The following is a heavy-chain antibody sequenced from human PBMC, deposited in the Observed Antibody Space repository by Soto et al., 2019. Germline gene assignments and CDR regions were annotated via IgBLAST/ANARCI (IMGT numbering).Heavy chain of an antibody. CDR1: GFTFSDHY. Sequence: EVQLVESGGGLVQPGGSLRLSCAASGFTFSDHYMDWVRQAPGKGLEWVGRTRNKANSYTTEYAASVKGRFTIARDDSKTSLYLQMNSLNTEDTDVYYCARAHNAAKYSSSSDAFDIWGQGTMVTVSS. CDR2: TRNKANSYTT. J-gene: IGHJ3*02. CDR3: ARAHNAAKYSSSSDAFDI. V-gene: IGHV3-72*01. D-gene: IGHD6-6*01.